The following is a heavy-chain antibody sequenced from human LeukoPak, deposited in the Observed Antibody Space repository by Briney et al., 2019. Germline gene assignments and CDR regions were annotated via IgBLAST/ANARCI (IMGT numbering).Heavy chain of an antibody. V-gene: IGHV4-38-2*01. J-gene: IGHJ4*02. D-gene: IGHD6-13*01. CDR3: ARVIDVAAAGYFDS. Sequence: SETLSLTCAVSGDSISDGDYYWAWIRQPPGKGLEWIGTIFRIGSSYFNPSLKSRVTISVDTSKNQFSLKLSSVTAADTALYYCARVIDVAAAGYFDSWGQGTQVTVSS. CDR1: GDSISDGDYY. CDR2: IFRIGSS.